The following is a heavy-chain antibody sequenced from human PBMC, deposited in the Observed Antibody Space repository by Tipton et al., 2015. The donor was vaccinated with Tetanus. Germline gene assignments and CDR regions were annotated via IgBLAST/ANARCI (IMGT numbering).Heavy chain of an antibody. Sequence: GLVKPSETLSLTCTVSGGLITTGGYSWGWIRQLPGQGLEWLGYIYQTDSTYYNPSVTSRLTLSLQRSKNQVSLKLISVTAADTAVYYCARGTGDYWGQGTLVTVSS. CDR2: IYQTDST. J-gene: IGHJ4*02. D-gene: IGHD1-14*01. V-gene: IGHV4-30-2*01. CDR1: GGLITTGGYS. CDR3: ARGTGDY.